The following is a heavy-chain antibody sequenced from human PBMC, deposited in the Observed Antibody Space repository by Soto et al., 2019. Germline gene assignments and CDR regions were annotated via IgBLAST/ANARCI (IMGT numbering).Heavy chain of an antibody. Sequence: SETLSLTCSVSSGSLSSGDYYWTWIRQHPGKGLEWVGDLYYSGDTRYNPSLRGRLSISVDTSKNQFSLKLTSVTAADTAVYYCARAYYDYIRGYFFDYWGQGALVTVS. J-gene: IGHJ4*02. D-gene: IGHD3-16*01. CDR2: LYYSGDT. V-gene: IGHV4-31*03. CDR3: ARAYYDYIRGYFFDY. CDR1: SGSLSSGDYY.